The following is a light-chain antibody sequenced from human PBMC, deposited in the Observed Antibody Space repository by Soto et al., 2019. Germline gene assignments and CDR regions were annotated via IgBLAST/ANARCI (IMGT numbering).Light chain of an antibody. CDR2: DVS. V-gene: IGLV2-11*01. J-gene: IGLJ2*01. CDR3: CSYAGSYTLV. CDR1: GSDVGGYNY. Sequence: QSALTQPRSVSGSPGQSVTISCTGTGSDVGGYNYVSWYQQHPGKAPKLMIYDVSKRPSGVPDRFSGSKSGNTASLTISGLQAEDEADYYCCSYAGSYTLVFGGGTQLTVL.